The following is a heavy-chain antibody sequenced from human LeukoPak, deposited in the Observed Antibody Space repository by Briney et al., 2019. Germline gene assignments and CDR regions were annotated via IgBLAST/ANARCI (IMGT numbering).Heavy chain of an antibody. V-gene: IGHV3-23*01. CDR2: ISDTGDKT. CDR3: AKMTDSTPYSSGTFDS. Sequence: GGSLRLSRSASGFTLRSYAMGWVRQAPGKGLEWVSAISDTGDKTYCADSVKGRFTISRDNSRNTLYLQMSRLRAEDTALFYCAKMTDSTPYSSGTFDSWGQGTLVTVSS. D-gene: IGHD3-10*01. J-gene: IGHJ4*02. CDR1: GFTLRSYA.